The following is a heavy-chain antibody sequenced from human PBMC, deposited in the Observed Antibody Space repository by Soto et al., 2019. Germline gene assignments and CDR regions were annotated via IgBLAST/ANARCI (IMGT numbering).Heavy chain of an antibody. Sequence: GGSLRLSCAASGFTFSSYAMHWVRQAPGKGLEWVAVISYDGSNKYYADSVKGRFTISRDNSKNTLYLQMNSLRAEDTAVYYCARDPVKTYYYDKSERGYFQHWGQGTLVTVSS. CDR1: GFTFSSYA. V-gene: IGHV3-30-3*01. J-gene: IGHJ1*01. CDR2: ISYDGSNK. CDR3: ARDPVKTYYYDKSERGYFQH. D-gene: IGHD3-22*01.